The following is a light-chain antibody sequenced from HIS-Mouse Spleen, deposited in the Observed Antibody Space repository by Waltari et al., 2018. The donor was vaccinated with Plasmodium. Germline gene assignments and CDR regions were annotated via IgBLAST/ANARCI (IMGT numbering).Light chain of an antibody. CDR1: ALPKQY. V-gene: IGLV3-25*03. Sequence: SYELTQPPSVSVSPGQTARITCSGDALPKQYAYWYQQKPGQAPVLVLYKDVERPSGIPERFYGSSSGTTVTLTSSGVQAEDEADYYCQSADSSGTYRVFGGGTKLTVL. J-gene: IGLJ2*01. CDR2: KDV. CDR3: QSADSSGTYRV.